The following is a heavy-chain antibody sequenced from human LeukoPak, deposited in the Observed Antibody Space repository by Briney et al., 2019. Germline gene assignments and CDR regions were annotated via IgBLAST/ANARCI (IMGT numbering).Heavy chain of an antibody. CDR2: ISNSGSYT. V-gene: IGHV3-11*05. D-gene: IGHD6-19*01. Sequence: GGSLRLSCAASGFSLSDNYMSWSRQAQGKGQEWGSYISNSGSYTNYPDSVKGRFTISRDNAKNSLYLQMNSLRDEDTAVYYCARARGAGAGGHFDYWGQGTLVTVSS. J-gene: IGHJ4*02. CDR1: GFSLSDNY. CDR3: ARARGAGAGGHFDY.